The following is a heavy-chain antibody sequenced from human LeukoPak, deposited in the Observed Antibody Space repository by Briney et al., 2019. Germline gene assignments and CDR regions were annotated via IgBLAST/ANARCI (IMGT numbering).Heavy chain of an antibody. CDR3: AITYYYDSSGYPVN. CDR2: INSDGSST. V-gene: IGHV3-74*01. Sequence: PGGSLRLSCAASGFTFSSYWTHWVRQAPGKGLVWVSRINSDGSSTSYADSVKGRFTVSRDNAKNTLYLQMNSLKAEDTAVYYCAITYYYDSSGYPVNWGQRTLVTVSS. CDR1: GFTFSSYW. D-gene: IGHD3-22*01. J-gene: IGHJ4*02.